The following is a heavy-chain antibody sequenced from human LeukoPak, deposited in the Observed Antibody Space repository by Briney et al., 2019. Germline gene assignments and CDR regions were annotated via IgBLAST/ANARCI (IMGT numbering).Heavy chain of an antibody. CDR2: ITSDGGTT. Sequence: GGSLRLFCAASGFTFSSYWMHWVRQAPGKGLVWVSHITSDGGTTNYADSVKGRFTISRDNAQNTLYLQMNSLRAEDTAVYYCARSGNSWSYFDYWGQGTLVTVSS. J-gene: IGHJ4*02. CDR3: ARSGNSWSYFDY. CDR1: GFTFSSYW. V-gene: IGHV3-74*01. D-gene: IGHD6-13*01.